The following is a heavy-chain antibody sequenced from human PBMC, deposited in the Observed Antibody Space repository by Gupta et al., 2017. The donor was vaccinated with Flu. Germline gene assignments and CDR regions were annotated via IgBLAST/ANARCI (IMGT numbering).Heavy chain of an antibody. Sequence: QVQLVEPGGAVVQPGGSLRLSCAASGFLFSTFGIHWVRQAPGKGLEWVAVISYDGSYKYCGDSVRGRFTISRDNSKNTLYLQMNSLRPDDTAIYYCAKDQREYCNGGECYPQIFDFWGPGSLVTVSP. CDR1: GFLFSTFG. CDR3: AKDQREYCNGGECYPQIFDF. J-gene: IGHJ5*01. V-gene: IGHV3-30*18. CDR2: ISYDGSYK. D-gene: IGHD2-8*02.